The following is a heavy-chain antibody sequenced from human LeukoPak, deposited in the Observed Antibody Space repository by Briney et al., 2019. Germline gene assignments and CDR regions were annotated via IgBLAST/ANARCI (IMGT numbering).Heavy chain of an antibody. J-gene: IGHJ4*02. V-gene: IGHV4-4*07. CDR3: ARPSDTAMRLDLYYFDY. D-gene: IGHD5-18*01. CDR2: IYTSGST. CDR1: GGSISSYY. Sequence: SETLSLTCTVSGGSISSYYWSWIRQPAGKGLEWIGRIYTSGSTNYNPSLKSRVTMSVDTSKNQFSLKLSSVTAADTAVYYCARPSDTAMRLDLYYFDYWGQGTLVTVSS.